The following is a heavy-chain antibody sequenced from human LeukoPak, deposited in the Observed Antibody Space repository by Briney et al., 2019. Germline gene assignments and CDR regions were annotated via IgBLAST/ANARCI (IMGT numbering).Heavy chain of an antibody. CDR2: ISHDGSIK. CDR1: GFSFSTYG. D-gene: IGHD4-17*01. CDR3: AKSPGGWYGDYYDY. V-gene: IGHV3-30*18. Sequence: GGSLRLSCAASGFSFSTYGLHWVRQAPGKGLEWVAFISHDGSIKNNADSVKGRFTISRDNSKNTLYLQMNSLRAEDTAVYYCAKSPGGWYGDYYDYWGQGTLVTVSS. J-gene: IGHJ4*02.